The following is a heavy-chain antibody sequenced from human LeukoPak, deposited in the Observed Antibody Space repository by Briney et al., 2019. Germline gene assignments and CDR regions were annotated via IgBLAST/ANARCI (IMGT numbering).Heavy chain of an antibody. V-gene: IGHV3-7*01. CDR1: GFTFSSYW. CDR2: IKQEGREK. Sequence: GGSLRLSCAASGFTFSSYWMSWVRQAPGKGLEWVANIKQEGREKYYVDSGKGRFTISRDNAKNSLYLQMNSLRAEDTAVYYCARVGSSRTHYFDYWGQGTLVTVS. J-gene: IGHJ4*02. CDR3: ARVGSSRTHYFDY. D-gene: IGHD6-6*01.